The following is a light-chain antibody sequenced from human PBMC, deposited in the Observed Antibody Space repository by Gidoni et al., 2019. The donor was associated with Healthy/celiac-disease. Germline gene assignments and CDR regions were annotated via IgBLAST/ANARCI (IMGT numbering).Light chain of an antibody. CDR3: QQSYSTPPRT. Sequence: DLQMPQSPSSLTASVGDRVSITCRASQSISSYLNLYQQKPGKAPKLLIYAASSLQSGVPSRFSGSGSGTDFTITISSLQPEDFATYYCQQSYSTPPRTFGQGTKVEIK. CDR2: AAS. CDR1: QSISSY. J-gene: IGKJ1*01. V-gene: IGKV1-39*01.